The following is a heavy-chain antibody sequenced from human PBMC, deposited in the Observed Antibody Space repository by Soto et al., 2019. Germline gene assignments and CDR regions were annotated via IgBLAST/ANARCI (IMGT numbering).Heavy chain of an antibody. Sequence: ASVKVSCKASGGTFSSYAISWVRQAPGQGLEWMGGIIPIFGTANYAQKFQGRVTITADKSTSTAYMELSSLRSEDTAVYYCARVAPYNWNYVGWFDPSGQRSVATFSS. D-gene: IGHD1-7*01. CDR1: GGTFSSYA. CDR3: ARVAPYNWNYVGWFDP. V-gene: IGHV1-69*06. J-gene: IGHJ5*02. CDR2: IIPIFGTA.